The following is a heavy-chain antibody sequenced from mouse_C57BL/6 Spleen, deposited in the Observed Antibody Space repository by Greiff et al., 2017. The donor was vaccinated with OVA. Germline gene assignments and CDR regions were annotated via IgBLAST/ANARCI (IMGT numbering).Heavy chain of an antibody. CDR2: IDPNSGGT. CDR1: GYTFTSYW. Sequence: QVHVKQPGAELVKPGASVKLSCKASGYTFTSYWMHWVKQRPGRGLEWIGRIDPNSGGTKYNEKFKSKATLTVDKPSSTAYMQLSSLTSEDSAVYYCARVRFTTVVPLYYYAMDYWGQGTSVTVSS. D-gene: IGHD1-1*01. V-gene: IGHV1-72*01. J-gene: IGHJ4*01. CDR3: ARVRFTTVVPLYYYAMDY.